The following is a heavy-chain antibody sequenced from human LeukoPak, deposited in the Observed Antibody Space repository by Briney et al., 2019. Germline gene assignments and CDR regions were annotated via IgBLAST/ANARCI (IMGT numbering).Heavy chain of an antibody. CDR3: STHANGYYYH. D-gene: IGHD3-22*01. CDR2: FDPEDGDR. CDR1: GYTLTQLA. Sequence: ASVTVSCKVSGYTLTQLAMHWVRQVPGKGLEWMGGFDPEDGDRIYAQRFQGRVTMTEDTSTDTAYMELSSLRSDDTAVYYCSTHANGYYYHWGQGTLVTVSS. J-gene: IGHJ4*02. V-gene: IGHV1-24*01.